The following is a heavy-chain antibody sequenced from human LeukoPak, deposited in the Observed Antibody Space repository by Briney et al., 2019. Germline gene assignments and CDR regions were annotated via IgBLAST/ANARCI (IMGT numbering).Heavy chain of an antibody. Sequence: SGGSLRLSCAASGFTFSSYGMHWVRQAPGKGLAWVTFIHHDGSNKYYADSVKGRFTISRDNSKNTLYLQMNGLRAEDTAVYYCAKSGYNRFDYWGQGTLVTVSS. CDR3: AKSGYNRFDY. V-gene: IGHV3-30*02. J-gene: IGHJ4*02. CDR1: GFTFSSYG. D-gene: IGHD5-24*01. CDR2: IHHDGSNK.